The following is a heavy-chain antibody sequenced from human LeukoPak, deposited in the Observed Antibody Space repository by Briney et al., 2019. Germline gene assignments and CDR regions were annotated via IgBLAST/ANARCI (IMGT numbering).Heavy chain of an antibody. V-gene: IGHV3-53*01. CDR2: IHTGAT. CDR1: GSIDTYNY. J-gene: IGHJ5*02. CDR3: ATYDS. D-gene: IGHD3-16*01. Sequence: TGGSLRLSCGASGSIDTYNYLMWVRQAPGKGLEWVSIIHTGATYYADSVKGRFTISRDNSKSTLFLQMDSLRVEDTAIYYCATYDSWGQGTPVTVSS.